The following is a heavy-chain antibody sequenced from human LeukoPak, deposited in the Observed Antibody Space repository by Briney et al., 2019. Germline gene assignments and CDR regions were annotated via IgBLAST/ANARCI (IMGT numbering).Heavy chain of an antibody. CDR2: ISPYNHNT. J-gene: IGHJ4*02. D-gene: IGHD3-9*01. Sequence: ASVKVSCKASGYTFTSYGISWVRQAPGQGLEWMGWISPYNHNTKYALKVQGRVTMTTDTSTSTAYMDLRSLRSDDTAVYYCARVLRYFDWSDYWGQGTLVTVSS. V-gene: IGHV1-18*04. CDR1: GYTFTSYG. CDR3: ARVLRYFDWSDY.